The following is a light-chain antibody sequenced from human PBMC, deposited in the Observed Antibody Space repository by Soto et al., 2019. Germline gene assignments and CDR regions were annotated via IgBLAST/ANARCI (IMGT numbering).Light chain of an antibody. CDR3: QQYGNLPPT. J-gene: IGKJ3*01. V-gene: IGKV1-33*01. CDR2: DAS. Sequence: DIQMTQSPSALSASVGDRVTITCQASQDIKYYLNWYQHKQGKAPKLLIYDASNLETGVPSRFSGSGSGTDFTFTITSLQPEDLATYYCQQYGNLPPTFGPGTKVDIK. CDR1: QDIKYY.